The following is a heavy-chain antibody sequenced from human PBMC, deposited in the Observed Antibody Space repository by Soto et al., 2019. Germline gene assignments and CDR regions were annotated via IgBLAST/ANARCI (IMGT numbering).Heavy chain of an antibody. CDR2: IYYSGST. D-gene: IGHD3-10*01. J-gene: IGHJ6*03. Sequence: QVQLQESGPGLVKPSETLSLTCTVSGGSISSYYWSWIRQPPGKGLEWIGYIYYSGSTNYNPSLKGRVTLSVDTSKNQFSLKLSSVTAADTAVYYCARHAVRSRLYYGSGSYHWYYMDVWGKGTTVTVSS. CDR3: ARHAVRSRLYYGSGSYHWYYMDV. CDR1: GGSISSYY. V-gene: IGHV4-59*08.